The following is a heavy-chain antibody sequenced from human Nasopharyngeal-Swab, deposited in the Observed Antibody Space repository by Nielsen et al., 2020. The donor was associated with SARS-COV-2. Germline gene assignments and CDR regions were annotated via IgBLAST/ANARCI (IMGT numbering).Heavy chain of an antibody. Sequence: GESLKISCAASGFTFSSYSMNWVRQAPGKGLEWVAVISYDGSNKYYADSVKGRFTISRDNSKNTLYLQMNSLRAEDTAVYYCARVSRFGELLWGGIPFDAFDIWGQGTMVTVSS. CDR1: GFTFSSYS. J-gene: IGHJ3*02. CDR3: ARVSRFGELLWGGIPFDAFDI. CDR2: ISYDGSNK. D-gene: IGHD3-10*01. V-gene: IGHV3-30*03.